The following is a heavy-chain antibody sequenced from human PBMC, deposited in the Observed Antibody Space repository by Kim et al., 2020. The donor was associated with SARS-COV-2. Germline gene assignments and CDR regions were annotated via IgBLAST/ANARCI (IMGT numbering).Heavy chain of an antibody. D-gene: IGHD1-26*01. CDR3: ARDRGSYVFDY. J-gene: IGHJ4*02. V-gene: IGHV4-61*02. Sequence: SETLSLTCTVSGGSISSGSYYWSWIRQPAGKGLEWIGRIYTSGSTNYNPSLKSRVTISVDTSKNQFSLKLSSVTAADTAVYYCARDRGSYVFDYWGQGTLVTVSS. CDR1: GGSISSGSYY. CDR2: IYTSGST.